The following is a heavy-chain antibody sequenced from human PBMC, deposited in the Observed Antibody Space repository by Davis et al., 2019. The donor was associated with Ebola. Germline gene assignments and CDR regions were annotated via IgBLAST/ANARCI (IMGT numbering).Heavy chain of an antibody. V-gene: IGHV5-51*01. Sequence: GESLKISCKGSGYSFTSHWIGWVRQMPGEGLEWMAIIHPRDSDTRYSPSFQGQVTVSADKSISTTYLQWSSLKASDTAMYYCARSGTVTTHAFDIWGQGTMVTVSS. CDR1: GYSFTSHW. CDR3: ARSGTVTTHAFDI. D-gene: IGHD4-17*01. CDR2: IHPRDSDT. J-gene: IGHJ3*02.